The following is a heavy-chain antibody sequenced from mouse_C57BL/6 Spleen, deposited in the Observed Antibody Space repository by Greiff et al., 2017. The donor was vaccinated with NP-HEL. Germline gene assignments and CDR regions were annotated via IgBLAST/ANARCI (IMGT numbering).Heavy chain of an antibody. J-gene: IGHJ1*03. CDR3: ARGYGSSYGWYFDV. Sequence: VQLQQSGAELVKPGASVKISCKASGYAFSSYWMNWVKQRPGKGLEWIGQIYPGDGDTNYNGKFKGKATLTADKSSSTAYMQLSSLTSADSAVYFCARGYGSSYGWYFDVWGTGTTVTVSS. V-gene: IGHV1-80*01. D-gene: IGHD1-1*01. CDR1: GYAFSSYW. CDR2: IYPGDGDT.